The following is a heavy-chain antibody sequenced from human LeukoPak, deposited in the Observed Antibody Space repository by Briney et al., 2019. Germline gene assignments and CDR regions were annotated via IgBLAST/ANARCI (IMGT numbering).Heavy chain of an antibody. CDR3: ARVRDGYNDAYDI. CDR2: INPSGGNT. CDR1: GYSYPSYN. J-gene: IGHJ3*02. V-gene: IGHV1-46*01. D-gene: IGHD5-24*01. Sequence: GASVKLPCKTSGYSYPSYNLHWVRQAPGQRLEWMGIINPSGGNTNYAQKSQGRVTMTRDTSTSTVYMELSSLKSEDTAVYYCARVRDGYNDAYDIWGQGTMVTVSS.